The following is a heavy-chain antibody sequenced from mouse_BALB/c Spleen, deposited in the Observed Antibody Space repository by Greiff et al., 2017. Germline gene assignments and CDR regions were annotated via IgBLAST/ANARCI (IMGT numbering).Heavy chain of an antibody. CDR1: GFTFSSYY. CDR3: ARPTYYYGSSYWFAY. V-gene: IGHV5-6-2*01. CDR2: INSNGGST. D-gene: IGHD1-1*01. Sequence: EVQLVESGGGLVKLGGSLKLSCAASGFTFSSYYMSWVRQTPEKRLELVAAINSNGGSTYYPDTVKGRFTISRDNAKNTLYLQMSSLKSEDTALYYCARPTYYYGSSYWFAYWGQGTLVTVSA. J-gene: IGHJ3*01.